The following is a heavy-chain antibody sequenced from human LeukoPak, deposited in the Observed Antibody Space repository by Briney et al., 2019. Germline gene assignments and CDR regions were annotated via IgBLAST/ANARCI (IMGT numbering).Heavy chain of an antibody. CDR2: IYYSGST. CDR3: ARGGGYSYGNLYCYYGMDV. V-gene: IGHV4-30-4*01. CDR1: GGSISSGDYY. J-gene: IGHJ6*02. Sequence: PSETLSLTCTVSGGSISSGDYYWSWIRQPPGKGLEWIGYIYYSGSTYYNPSLKSRVTISVDTSKNQFSLKLSSVAAADTAVYYCARGGGYSYGNLYCYYGMDVWGQGTTVTVSS. D-gene: IGHD5-18*01.